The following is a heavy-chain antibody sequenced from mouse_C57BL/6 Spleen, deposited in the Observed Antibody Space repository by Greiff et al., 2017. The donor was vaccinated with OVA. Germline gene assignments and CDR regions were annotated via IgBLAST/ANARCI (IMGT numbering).Heavy chain of an antibody. Sequence: EVQLVESGGGLVKPGGSLKLSCAASGFTFSSYAMSWVRQTPEKRLEWVATISDGGSYTYYPDNVKGRFTISRDNAKNNLYLQMSHLKSEDTAMYYCARDRGRLRYDYAMDYWGQGTSVTVSS. V-gene: IGHV5-4*01. CDR2: ISDGGSYT. CDR1: GFTFSSYA. CDR3: ARDRGRLRYDYAMDY. J-gene: IGHJ4*01. D-gene: IGHD1-1*01.